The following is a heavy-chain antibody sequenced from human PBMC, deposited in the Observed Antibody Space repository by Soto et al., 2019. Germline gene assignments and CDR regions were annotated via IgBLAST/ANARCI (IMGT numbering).Heavy chain of an antibody. V-gene: IGHV4-31*03. CDR1: GGSFSSGGYY. CDR2: IYYSGST. J-gene: IGHJ4*02. CDR3: ARATSFSGHHGY. D-gene: IGHD2-8*02. Sequence: QLQLQESGPGLVKPPQTLSLACTVSGGSFSSGGYYWSWIRQLPGKGLEWIGYIYYSGSTYYNPSLKSRFTISLDTSKNQFSLKLSSVTAADTAVYYCARATSFSGHHGYWGQGTLVTVSS.